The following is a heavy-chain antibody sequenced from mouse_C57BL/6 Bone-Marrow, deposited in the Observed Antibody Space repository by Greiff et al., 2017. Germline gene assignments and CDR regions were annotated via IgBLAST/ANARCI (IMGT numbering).Heavy chain of an antibody. CDR2: IDPENGDT. V-gene: IGHV14-4*01. Sequence: EVQGVESGAELVRPGASVKLSCTASGFNIKDDYMHWVKQRPEQGLEWIGWIDPENGDTEYASKFPGKATITADTSSNTAYLQLSSLTSEDTAVYYCTTGYEYDRAWLAYWGQGTLVTVSA. D-gene: IGHD2-4*01. CDR3: TTGYEYDRAWLAY. J-gene: IGHJ3*01. CDR1: GFNIKDDY.